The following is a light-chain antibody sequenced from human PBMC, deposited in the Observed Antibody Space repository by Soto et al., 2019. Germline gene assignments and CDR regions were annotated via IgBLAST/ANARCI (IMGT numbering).Light chain of an antibody. CDR2: EVR. CDR3: SLYTTNSTFV. CDR1: SSDVGRYNR. V-gene: IGLV2-18*01. J-gene: IGLJ1*01. Sequence: QSALTQPPSVSGSPGQSVTISCTGTSSDVGRYNRVSWYQQPPGTAPKLLIYEVRNRPSGVPDRFSGSRSANTASLTISGLQAEDEADYYCSLYTTNSTFVFGAGTKDTVL.